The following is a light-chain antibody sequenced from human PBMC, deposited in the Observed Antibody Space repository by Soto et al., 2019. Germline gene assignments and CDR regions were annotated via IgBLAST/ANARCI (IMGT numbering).Light chain of an antibody. CDR2: GAS. Sequence: EIVLTQSPGTLSLSPGERATLSCRASQSVNSRYLAWYQQNPGQAPRLLIYGASSRATGIPDRFSGSGSGTDFTLTISRLEPEDFAVYYCQQYGASPTFGGGTKVEIK. CDR3: QQYGASPT. CDR1: QSVNSRY. J-gene: IGKJ4*01. V-gene: IGKV3-20*01.